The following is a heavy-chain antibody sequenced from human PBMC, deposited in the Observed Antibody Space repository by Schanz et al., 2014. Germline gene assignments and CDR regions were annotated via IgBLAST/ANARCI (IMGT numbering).Heavy chain of an antibody. J-gene: IGHJ4*02. CDR1: GFTFSDSW. CDR3: VRDTDYHFDY. Sequence: EVQLVESGGGLVQAGGSLRLSCAASGFTFSDSWMHWVRQAPGKGLVWVSRTSNDGSFTTFADSVKGRFTISRDNAKNTLYLQMNSLRAEDTAVYYCVRDTDYHFDYWGQGTLVTVSS. CDR2: TSNDGSFT. V-gene: IGHV3-74*01. D-gene: IGHD4-17*01.